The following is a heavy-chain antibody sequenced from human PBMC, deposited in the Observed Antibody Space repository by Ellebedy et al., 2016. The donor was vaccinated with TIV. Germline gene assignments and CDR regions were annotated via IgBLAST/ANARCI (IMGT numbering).Heavy chain of an antibody. CDR1: GYTFTTYA. D-gene: IGHD5-18*01. CDR2: INAGNRNT. J-gene: IGHJ4*02. CDR3: AKQGGYSYGSPFDY. Sequence: AASVKVSCKASGYTFTTYAMHWVRQAPGQRLEWMAWINAGNRNTKYSQKFQGRVTITRDTSATTVYMELSSLRSEDTAVYYCAKQGGYSYGSPFDYWGQGTLVTVSS. V-gene: IGHV1-3*01.